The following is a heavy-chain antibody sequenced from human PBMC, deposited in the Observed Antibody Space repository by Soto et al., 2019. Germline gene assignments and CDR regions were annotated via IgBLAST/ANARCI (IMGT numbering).Heavy chain of an antibody. D-gene: IGHD6-25*01. CDR1: VGTFSNAG. V-gene: IGHV1-8*02. J-gene: IGHJ4*02. CDR3: ARRKERSGPHYFDY. Sequence: ASVKLSCKASVGTFSNAGISWFRQAPGQGLEWMGGIIPYSGNTCYAQKFQGRVTVTRNTSISTVYMELSGLRRDDTAVYYCARRKERSGPHYFDYWGQGSQVTVSS. CDR2: IIPYSGNT.